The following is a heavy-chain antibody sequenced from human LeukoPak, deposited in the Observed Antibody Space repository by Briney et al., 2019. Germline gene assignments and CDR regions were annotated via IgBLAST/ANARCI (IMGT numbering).Heavy chain of an antibody. CDR2: IWYDGSNK. CDR3: RGTYYYGSGIDGDYFDY. D-gene: IGHD3-10*01. V-gene: IGHV3-33*01. J-gene: IGHJ4*02. CDR1: GFNFGTFA. Sequence: PGGSLRLSCEASGFNFGTFAMHWVRQAPGEGLEWLAIIWYDGSNKHYSDSVKGRFTISRDSSKSSLYLQMNSLRAEDTAVYYCRGTYYYGSGIDGDYFDYWGQGTLVTVSS.